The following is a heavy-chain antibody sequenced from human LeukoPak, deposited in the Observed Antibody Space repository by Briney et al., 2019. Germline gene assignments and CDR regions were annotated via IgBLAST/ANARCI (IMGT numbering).Heavy chain of an antibody. J-gene: IGHJ4*02. CDR2: IYYSGST. D-gene: IGHD2-21*01. Sequence: SETLSLTCTVSGGSISTSSYYWDWIRQPPGKGLEWIGSIYYSGSTYYNPSLKSRVTISVDTSKNQFSLKLSSVTAADTAVYYCARHDLVVIATILDYWGQGTLVTVSS. V-gene: IGHV4-39*01. CDR1: GGSISTSSYY. CDR3: ARHDLVVIATILDY.